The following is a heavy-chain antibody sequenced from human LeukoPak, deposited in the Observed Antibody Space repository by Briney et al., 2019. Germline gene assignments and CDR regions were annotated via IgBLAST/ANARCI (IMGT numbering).Heavy chain of an antibody. Sequence: PSETLSLTCAVYGGSFSGYYWSWIRQPPGKGLEWIGEINHSGSTNYNPSLKSRVTISVDTSKNQFSLKLSSVTAADTAVYYCARGLLHVHCSGGNCYFYNWFDPWGQGTLVTVSS. CDR1: GGSFSGYY. V-gene: IGHV4-34*01. CDR3: ARGLLHVHCSGGNCYFYNWFDP. D-gene: IGHD2-15*01. J-gene: IGHJ5*02. CDR2: INHSGST.